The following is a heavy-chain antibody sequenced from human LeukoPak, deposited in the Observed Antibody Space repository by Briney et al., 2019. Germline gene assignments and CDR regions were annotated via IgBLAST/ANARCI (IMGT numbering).Heavy chain of an antibody. CDR2: ISSSSGYI. CDR1: GFSFSSYT. CDR3: ARDRNDYGDYVFDY. Sequence: GGSLRLSCAASGFSFSSYTMNWVRQAPEKGLEWVSSISSSSGYIYYADSVKGRFTISRDNAKNSLYLLMNSLRAEDTAVYYCARDRNDYGDYVFDYWGQGALVTVSS. D-gene: IGHD4-17*01. J-gene: IGHJ4*02. V-gene: IGHV3-21*01.